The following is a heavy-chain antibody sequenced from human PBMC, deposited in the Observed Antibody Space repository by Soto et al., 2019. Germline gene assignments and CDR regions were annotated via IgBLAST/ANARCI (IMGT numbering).Heavy chain of an antibody. D-gene: IGHD3-9*01. V-gene: IGHV4-30-4*01. CDR3: ARAQKVLRYFDWFQYGMDV. CDR2: IYYSGST. Sequence: QVQLQESGPGLVKPSQTLSLTCTVSGGSISSGDYYWSWIRQPPGKGLEWIGYIYYSGSTYYNPSLKSRVTISVDTSKNQFSLKLISVTAADTAVYYCARAQKVLRYFDWFQYGMDVWGQRTTVTVSS. J-gene: IGHJ6*02. CDR1: GGSISSGDYY.